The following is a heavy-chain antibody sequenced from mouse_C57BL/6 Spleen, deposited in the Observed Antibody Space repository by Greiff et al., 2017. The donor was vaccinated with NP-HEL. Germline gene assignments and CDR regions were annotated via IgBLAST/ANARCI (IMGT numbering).Heavy chain of an antibody. D-gene: IGHD2-5*01. J-gene: IGHJ4*01. CDR1: GYTFTSYW. V-gene: IGHV1-55*01. CDR2: IYPGSGST. Sequence: QVQLQQPGAELVKPGASVKMSCKASGYTFTSYWITWVKQRPGQGLEWIGDIYPGSGSTNYNEKFKSKATLTVDTSSSTAYMQLSSLTSEDSAVYYCARAYYSNYERAMDYWGQGTSVTVSS. CDR3: ARAYYSNYERAMDY.